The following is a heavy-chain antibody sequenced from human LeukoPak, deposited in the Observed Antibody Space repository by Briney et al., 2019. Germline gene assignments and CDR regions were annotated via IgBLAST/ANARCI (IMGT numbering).Heavy chain of an antibody. CDR1: GGSISRGTYF. J-gene: IGHJ4*02. D-gene: IGHD6-19*01. CDR2: VYSSGNT. V-gene: IGHV4-61*02. CDR3: ARDRESSGWYDY. Sequence: SQTLSLTCTVSGGSISRGTYFWSWIRQPAGKGLEWIGRVYSSGNTDYNPSLKSRLTMSVDTSKNQFSLKLMSVTAADTAVYYCARDRESSGWYDYWGQGTLVTVSS.